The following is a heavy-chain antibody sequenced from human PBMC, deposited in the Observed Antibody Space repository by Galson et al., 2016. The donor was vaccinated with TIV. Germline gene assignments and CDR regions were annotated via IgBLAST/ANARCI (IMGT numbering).Heavy chain of an antibody. CDR2: IILGVGLA. CDR1: GGTLSTYT. V-gene: IGHV1-69*04. J-gene: IGHJ5*01. CDR3: ARDVEARHYDTNWFYS. Sequence: SVKVSCKASGGTLSTYTISWVRQAPGQGLEWMGRIILGVGLANYAQKFQGRFTITADRSTTTAYMELRSLTSEDTAVYFCARDVEARHYDTNWFYSWGQGTLVTVSS. D-gene: IGHD3-3*01.